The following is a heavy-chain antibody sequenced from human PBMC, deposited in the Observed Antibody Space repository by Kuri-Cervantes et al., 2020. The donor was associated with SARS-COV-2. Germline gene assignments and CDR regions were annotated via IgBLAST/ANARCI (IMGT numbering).Heavy chain of an antibody. J-gene: IGHJ4*02. Sequence: GESLKISCTVSGGSISSYYWSWIRQPPGKGLEWVSVIYSGGSTYYADSVKGRFTISRDNSKNTLYLQMNSLRAEDTAVYYCARDWNGDYVFDYWGQGTLVTVSS. V-gene: IGHV3-66*01. CDR1: GGSISSYY. CDR3: ARDWNGDYVFDY. D-gene: IGHD4-17*01. CDR2: IYSGGST.